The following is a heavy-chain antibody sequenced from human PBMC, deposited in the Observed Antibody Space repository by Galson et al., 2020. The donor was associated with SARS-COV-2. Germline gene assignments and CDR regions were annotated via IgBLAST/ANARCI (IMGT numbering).Heavy chain of an antibody. CDR1: GYSISSGYY. V-gene: IGHV4-38-2*01. CDR2: FSHTGTT. Sequence: SQTLSLTCAVSGYSISSGYYWGWIRQPPGKGLEWIGCFSHTGTTYYNPSLNSRVTLSVDTSKNQFSLRLNSVTAADTAVYYCTRWDVWGKGTTVTISS. CDR3: TRWDV. J-gene: IGHJ6*04.